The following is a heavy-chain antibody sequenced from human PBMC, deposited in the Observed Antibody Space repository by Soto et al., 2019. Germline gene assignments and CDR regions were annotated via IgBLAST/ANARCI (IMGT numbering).Heavy chain of an antibody. J-gene: IGHJ6*02. V-gene: IGHV4-59*01. CDR1: GGSISSFY. CDR3: AREDYYYGMDV. CDR2: IYKSGST. Sequence: QVQLQESGPGLVKPSETLSLTCTVSGGSISSFYWSWIRQPPGKGLEWIGYIYKSGSTNYNPSLKSRVTISVDTSKNHFSLKLSSVTAADTAVYYCAREDYYYGMDVWGQGTTVTVSS.